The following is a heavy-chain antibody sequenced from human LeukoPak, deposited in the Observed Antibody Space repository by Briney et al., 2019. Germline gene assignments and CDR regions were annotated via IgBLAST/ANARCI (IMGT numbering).Heavy chain of an antibody. V-gene: IGHV3-48*03. Sequence: PGGSLRLSCAASGFTFRSYEMNWVRQAPGKGREWVSYISSSGSTIYYADSVKGRFTISRDNAKNSLYLQMNSLRAEDTAVYYCARDYYGDYGDWGQGTLVTVSS. D-gene: IGHD4-17*01. CDR3: ARDYYGDYGD. J-gene: IGHJ4*02. CDR1: GFTFRSYE. CDR2: ISSSGSTI.